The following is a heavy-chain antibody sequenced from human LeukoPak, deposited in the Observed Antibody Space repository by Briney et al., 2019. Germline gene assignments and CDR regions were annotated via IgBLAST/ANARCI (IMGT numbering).Heavy chain of an antibody. CDR3: AKDKFYGDFPYYFDY. CDR2: ISYDGSNK. J-gene: IGHJ4*02. V-gene: IGHV3-30*18. Sequence: GRSLRLSCAASGFTFSSYGMHWVRQAPGKGLEWVAVISYDGSNKYYADSVKGRFTISRDKSKNTLYLQMNSLRAEDTAVYYCAKDKFYGDFPYYFDYWGQGTLVTVSS. CDR1: GFTFSSYG. D-gene: IGHD4-17*01.